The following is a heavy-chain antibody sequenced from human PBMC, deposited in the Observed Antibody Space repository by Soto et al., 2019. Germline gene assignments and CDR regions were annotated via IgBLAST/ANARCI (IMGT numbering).Heavy chain of an antibody. J-gene: IGHJ3*02. CDR2: ISGSGGST. V-gene: IGHV3-23*01. CDR3: AKATPVLAARPKNAFDI. D-gene: IGHD6-6*01. CDR1: GFTFSSYA. Sequence: EVQLLESGGGLVQPGGSLRLSCAASGFTFSSYAMSWVRQAPGKGLEWVSAISGSGGSTYYADSVKGRFTISRDNSKNTLYLQMNSLRAEDTAVYYCAKATPVLAARPKNAFDIWGQGTMVTVSS.